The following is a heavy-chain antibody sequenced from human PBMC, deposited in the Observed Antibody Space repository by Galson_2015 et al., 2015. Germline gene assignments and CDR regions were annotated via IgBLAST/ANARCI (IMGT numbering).Heavy chain of an antibody. CDR3: ARRLTVTSPWYFDL. Sequence: SVKVYCKASGYTFTSYAMHWVRQAPGQRLEWMGWINAGNGNTKYSQKFQGRVTITRDTSASTAYMELSSLRSEDTAVYYCARRLTVTSPWYFDLWGRGTLVTVSS. V-gene: IGHV1-3*01. CDR1: GYTFTSYA. J-gene: IGHJ2*01. D-gene: IGHD4-11*01. CDR2: INAGNGNT.